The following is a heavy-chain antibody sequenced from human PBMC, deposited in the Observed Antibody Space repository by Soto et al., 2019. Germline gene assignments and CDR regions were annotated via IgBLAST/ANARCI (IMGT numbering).Heavy chain of an antibody. CDR1: GFTFRSHW. CDR3: AREGNGYSYGYYYYYGMDV. V-gene: IGHV3-7*01. Sequence: LRLSCAASGFTFRSHWMSWVRQAPGKGLEWVANIKQDGSEKYYVDSVKGRVTISRDNAKNSLYLQMNSLRAEDTAVYYCAREGNGYSYGYYYYYGMDVWGQGTTVTVSS. CDR2: IKQDGSEK. J-gene: IGHJ6*02. D-gene: IGHD5-18*01.